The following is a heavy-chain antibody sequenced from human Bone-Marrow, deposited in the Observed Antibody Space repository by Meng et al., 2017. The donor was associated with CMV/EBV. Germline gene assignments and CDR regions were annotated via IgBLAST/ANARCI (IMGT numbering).Heavy chain of an antibody. D-gene: IGHD3-3*01. V-gene: IGHV3-74*01. CDR2: INSDGSST. Sequence: GGSLRLSCAASGFTFSSYSMNWVRQAPGKGLVWVSRINSDGSSTSYADSVKGRFTISRDNAKNTLYLQMNSLRAEDTAVYYCATVDYDFGSGYYLEDYYYGMDVWGQGTMVTVSS. J-gene: IGHJ6*02. CDR3: ATVDYDFGSGYYLEDYYYGMDV. CDR1: GFTFSSYS.